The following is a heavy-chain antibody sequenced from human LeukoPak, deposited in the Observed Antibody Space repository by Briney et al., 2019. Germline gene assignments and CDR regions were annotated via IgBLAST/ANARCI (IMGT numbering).Heavy chain of an antibody. J-gene: IGHJ4*02. CDR3: ARGVGESSLPYFDY. D-gene: IGHD3-16*02. Sequence: GGSLRLSCAASGFAFSNYGMHWVRQAPGKGLEWVSSISGSGYIFYADSLKGRFTISRDNAKESLYLQMNNLRAEDTAVYYCARGVGESSLPYFDYWGQGTLVTVSS. V-gene: IGHV3-21*01. CDR1: GFAFSNYG. CDR2: ISGSGYI.